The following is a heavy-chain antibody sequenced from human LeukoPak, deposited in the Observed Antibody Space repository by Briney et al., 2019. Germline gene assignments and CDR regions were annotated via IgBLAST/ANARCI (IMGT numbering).Heavy chain of an antibody. CDR1: GYTFTSYT. J-gene: IGHJ4*02. CDR2: INPNSGGT. V-gene: IGHV1-2*02. CDR3: ARDGSSRGDYVHFDY. D-gene: IGHD4-17*01. Sequence: ASVKVSCKASGYTFTSYTMNWVRQAPGQGLEWMGWINPNSGGTNYAQKFQGRVTMTRDTSISTAYMELSRLRSDDTAVYYCARDGSSRGDYVHFDYWGQGTLVTVSS.